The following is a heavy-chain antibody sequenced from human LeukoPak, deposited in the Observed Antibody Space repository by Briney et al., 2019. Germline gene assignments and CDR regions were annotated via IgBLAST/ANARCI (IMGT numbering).Heavy chain of an antibody. CDR3: ARGDRVKRMYSSSWYDYYYYGMDV. J-gene: IGHJ6*02. CDR1: GYTFTGYY. CDR2: ISPNSGGT. V-gene: IGHV1-2*02. D-gene: IGHD6-13*01. Sequence: ASVKVSCKASGYTFTGYYMHWVRQAPGQGLEWMGWISPNSGGTNYAQKFQGRVTMTRDTSISTAYMELSRLRSDDTAVYYCARGDRVKRMYSSSWYDYYYYGMDVWGQGTTVTVSS.